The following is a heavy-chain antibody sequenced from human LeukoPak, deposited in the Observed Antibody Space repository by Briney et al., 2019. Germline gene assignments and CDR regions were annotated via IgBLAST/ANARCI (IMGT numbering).Heavy chain of an antibody. CDR2: IYYSGST. CDR1: GGSFSGYY. CDR3: ASSSSFDI. V-gene: IGHV4-34*01. D-gene: IGHD2-2*01. J-gene: IGHJ3*02. Sequence: KPSETLSLTCAVYGGSFSGYYWSWIRQPPGKGLEWIGSIYYSGSTYYNPSLKSRVTISVDTSKNQFSLKLSSVTAADTAVYYCASSSSFDIWGQGTMVTVSS.